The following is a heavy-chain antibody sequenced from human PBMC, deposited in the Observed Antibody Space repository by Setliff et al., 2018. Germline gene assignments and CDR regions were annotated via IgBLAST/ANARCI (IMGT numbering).Heavy chain of an antibody. V-gene: IGHV1-18*01. Sequence: ASVKVSCKSSGFTFTDYGITWVRQVPGQGLEWMGWINNYNFNTQYAQKFQGRVTLTTDTSTGTAYMELSSLTFDGTAVYFCSRLVRYCTATSCQRLSGGEFWGQGTLVTVSS. CDR1: GFTFTDYG. D-gene: IGHD2-2*01. J-gene: IGHJ4*02. CDR3: SRLVRYCTATSCQRLSGGEF. CDR2: INNYNFNT.